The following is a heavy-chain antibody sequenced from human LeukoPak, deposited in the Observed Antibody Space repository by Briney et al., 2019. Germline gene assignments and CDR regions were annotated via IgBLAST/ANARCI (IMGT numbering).Heavy chain of an antibody. Sequence: GGSLRLSCAASGFTVSSNYMSWVRQAPGKGLEWVSVIYSGGSTYYADSVKGRFTISRDNSKNTLYLQMNSLRAEDTAVYYCARDPSTNYYGSGSYNYWGQGTLVTVSS. V-gene: IGHV3-66*01. CDR2: IYSGGST. CDR1: GFTVSSNY. D-gene: IGHD3-10*01. CDR3: ARDPSTNYYGSGSYNY. J-gene: IGHJ4*02.